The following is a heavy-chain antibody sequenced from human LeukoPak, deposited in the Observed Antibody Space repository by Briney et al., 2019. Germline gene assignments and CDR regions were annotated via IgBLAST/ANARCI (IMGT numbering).Heavy chain of an antibody. CDR1: GGSISSYY. J-gene: IGHJ5*02. D-gene: IGHD5-24*01. CDR2: IYTSGST. CDR3: AREGRTWEMATKEWFDP. Sequence: SETLSLTCTVSGGSISSYYWSWIRQPAGKGLEWIGRIYTSGSTNYNPSLKSRVTMSVDTSKNQFSLKLSSVTVADTAVYYCAREGRTWEMATKEWFDPWGQGTLVTVSS. V-gene: IGHV4-4*07.